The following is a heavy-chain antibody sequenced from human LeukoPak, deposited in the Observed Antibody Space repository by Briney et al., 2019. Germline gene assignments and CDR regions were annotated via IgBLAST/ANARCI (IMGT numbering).Heavy chain of an antibody. CDR1: GGSISSYY. J-gene: IGHJ4*02. D-gene: IGHD3-22*01. CDR2: IYYSGST. V-gene: IGHV4-59*01. Sequence: KPSETLSLTCTVSGGSISSYYWSWIRLPPGKGLEWIGYIYYSGSTNYNPSLKSRVTISVDTSKNQFSLKLSSVTAADTAVYYCARGWEIVVAYDYWGQGTLVTASS. CDR3: ARGWEIVVAYDY.